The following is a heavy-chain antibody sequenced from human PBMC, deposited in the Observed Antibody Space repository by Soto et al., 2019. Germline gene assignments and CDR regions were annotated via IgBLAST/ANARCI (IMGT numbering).Heavy chain of an antibody. Sequence: EVQLVESGGGLVKPGGSLRLSCAASGFNFSTYSMNWVRQAPGKGLEWVSSISSSSTYIYYADSVKGRFTISRDNAKHSLSLKMNSLSAEDTAVYYCARYGYCYDSSAYSGYWGQGTLVTVS. CDR1: GFNFSTYS. CDR3: ARYGYCYDSSAYSGY. D-gene: IGHD3-22*01. J-gene: IGHJ4*02. V-gene: IGHV3-21*06. CDR2: ISSSSTYI.